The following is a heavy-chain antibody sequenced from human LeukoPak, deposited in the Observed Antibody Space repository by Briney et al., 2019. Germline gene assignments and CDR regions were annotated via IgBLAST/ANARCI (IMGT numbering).Heavy chain of an antibody. Sequence: SETLSLTCTVSGGSISSSSYYWGWIRQPPGKGLEWIGSIYYSGSTYYNPSLKSRVTMSVDTSKNQFSLKLSSVTAADTAVYFCARGGGYGDYGYVDYWGQGTLVTVSS. V-gene: IGHV4-39*07. D-gene: IGHD4-17*01. CDR3: ARGGGYGDYGYVDY. CDR2: IYYSGST. CDR1: GGSISSSSYY. J-gene: IGHJ4*02.